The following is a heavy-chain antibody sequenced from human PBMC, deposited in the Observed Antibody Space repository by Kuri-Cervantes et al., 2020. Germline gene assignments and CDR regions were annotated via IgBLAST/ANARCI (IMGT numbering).Heavy chain of an antibody. V-gene: IGHV3-30-3*01. CDR1: GFTFSSYA. D-gene: IGHD2-2*01. J-gene: IGHJ3*02. CDR2: ISNDGSNK. Sequence: LSLTCAASGFTFSSYAMHWVRQAPGKGLEWVAVISNDGSNKYYADSVKGRFTISRDNSKNTLYLQMNSMRAEDTAVYYCARDRPLDAVDLSNAFDIWGQGTMVTVSS. CDR3: ARDRPLDAVDLSNAFDI.